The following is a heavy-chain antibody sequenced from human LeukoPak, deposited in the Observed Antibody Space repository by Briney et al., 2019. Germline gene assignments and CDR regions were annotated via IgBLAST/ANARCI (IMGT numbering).Heavy chain of an antibody. V-gene: IGHV4-39*02. J-gene: IGHJ6*03. CDR1: GGSISSSSYY. Sequence: SETLSLTRTVSGGSISSSSYYWGWIRQPPGKGLEWIGSIYYSGSTYYNPSLKSRVTISVDTSKNQFSLKLSSVTAADTAVYYCAREVAVAGTFLFGYYYYYMDVWGKGTTVTISS. CDR2: IYYSGST. CDR3: AREVAVAGTFLFGYYYYYMDV. D-gene: IGHD6-19*01.